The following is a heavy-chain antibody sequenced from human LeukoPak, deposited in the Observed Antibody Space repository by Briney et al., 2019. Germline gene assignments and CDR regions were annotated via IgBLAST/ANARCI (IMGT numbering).Heavy chain of an antibody. J-gene: IGHJ5*02. CDR2: IYYSGST. Sequence: SETLSLTCTVSGGSISSYYWSWIRQPPGKGLEWIGYIYYSGSTNYNPSLKSRVTISVDTSKNQFSLTLSSVTAADTAVYYCARGWEPASNWFDPWGQGTLVTVSS. CDR3: ARGWEPASNWFDP. V-gene: IGHV4-59*08. D-gene: IGHD1-26*01. CDR1: GGSISSYY.